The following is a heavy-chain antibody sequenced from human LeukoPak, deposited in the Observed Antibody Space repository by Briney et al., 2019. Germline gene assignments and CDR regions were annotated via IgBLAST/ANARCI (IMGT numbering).Heavy chain of an antibody. Sequence: GGSLRLSCAASGFTFSSYWMSWVRQAPGKGLEWVANIKQDGSEKYYVDSVKGRFTISRDNAKNSLYLQMNSLRAEDTAVYYCARIRLTYYYDSSCYKYFYYYYYMDVWGKGTTVTVSS. CDR2: IKQDGSEK. CDR1: GFTFSSYW. CDR3: ARIRLTYYYDSSCYKYFYYYYYMDV. J-gene: IGHJ6*03. V-gene: IGHV3-7*01. D-gene: IGHD3-22*01.